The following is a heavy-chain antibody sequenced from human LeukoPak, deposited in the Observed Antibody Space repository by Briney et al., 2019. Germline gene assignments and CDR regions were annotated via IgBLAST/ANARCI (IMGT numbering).Heavy chain of an antibody. Sequence: NPGGSLRLSCAASGFTFSSYSMNWVRQAPGKGLEWVSYISSSSSTIYYADSVKGRFTISRDNAKNSLYLQMNSLRDEDTAVYYCARERYYYDSSGFDYWGQGTLVTVSS. CDR1: GFTFSSYS. D-gene: IGHD3-22*01. CDR2: ISSSSSTI. CDR3: ARERYYYDSSGFDY. J-gene: IGHJ4*02. V-gene: IGHV3-48*02.